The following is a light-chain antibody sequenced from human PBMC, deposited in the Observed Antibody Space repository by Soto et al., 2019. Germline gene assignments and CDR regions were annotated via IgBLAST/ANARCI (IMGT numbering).Light chain of an antibody. V-gene: IGLV9-49*01. CDR3: GAHHGGGSHCVLV. CDR1: SGYSNYK. J-gene: IGLJ2*01. Sequence: QSVLTQPPSASASLGASVTLTCTLSSGYSNYKVDWYQQRPGKGPRFVMRAGTGGIVGSKGDGIPDRFSVLGSGLNRYLTIKNIQEEAEGDDHCGAHHGGGSHCVLVFGGGTKLTVL. CDR2: AGTGGIVG.